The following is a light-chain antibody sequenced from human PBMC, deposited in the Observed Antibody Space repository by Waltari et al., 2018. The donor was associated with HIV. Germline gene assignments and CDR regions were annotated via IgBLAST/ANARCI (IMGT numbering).Light chain of an antibody. Sequence: EIVMTQSPGTLSVSPGERATLSCRASQSVSSNLAWYQQKPGQAPRHLIYGTSTRSTGGPASFSGSGSETEFSLTISSLQSEDFAVYYCQQYNNWPPITFGQGTRLEIK. CDR1: QSVSSN. V-gene: IGKV3-15*01. J-gene: IGKJ5*01. CDR3: QQYNNWPPIT. CDR2: GTS.